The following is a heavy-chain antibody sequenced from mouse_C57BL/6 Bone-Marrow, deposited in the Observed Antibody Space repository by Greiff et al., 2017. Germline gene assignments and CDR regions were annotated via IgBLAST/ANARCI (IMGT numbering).Heavy chain of an antibody. Sequence: VQLQQSGAELVRPGASVKLSCTASGFNITDDYMHWVKQRPEQGLEWIGWIDPENGDTEYASKFQGKATITADTSSNTAYLQLSSLTSEDTAVYYCTSYGNYDYWVQGTTLTVSS. CDR3: TSYGNYDY. CDR1: GFNITDDY. D-gene: IGHD2-1*01. J-gene: IGHJ2*01. V-gene: IGHV14-4*01. CDR2: IDPENGDT.